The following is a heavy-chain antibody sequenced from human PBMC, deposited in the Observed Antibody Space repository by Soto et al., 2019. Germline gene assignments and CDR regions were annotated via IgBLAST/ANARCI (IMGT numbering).Heavy chain of an antibody. V-gene: IGHV1-69*01. J-gene: IGHJ6*02. CDR1: GGTFSNYA. CDR2: IIAIVGTG. D-gene: IGHD2-2*01. Sequence: QVQLVQSGAEVRKPGSSVTVSCKASGGTFSNYAISWVRQAPGQGLEWMGGIIAIVGTGIYSQKFQGTVTSTAVEPTTASYLVLSSLRVEDTAVYYCARVGSLVPTASTNYCWHMDVWGPGTTVTVSS. CDR3: ARVGSLVPTASTNYCWHMDV.